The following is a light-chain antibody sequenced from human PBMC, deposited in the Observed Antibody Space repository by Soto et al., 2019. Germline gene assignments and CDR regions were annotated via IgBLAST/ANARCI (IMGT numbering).Light chain of an antibody. Sequence: QSVLTQPRSVSGSPGRSVTISCTGTSSDVGGYDYVSWYQHRPGKAPRVMIYDVTKRPSGVPDRFSGSKSGNTASLTISGLQAEDAAEYYCCSYAGTDTHVVLGGGTKLTVL. CDR3: CSYAGTDTHVV. CDR2: DVT. V-gene: IGLV2-11*01. J-gene: IGLJ2*01. CDR1: SSDVGGYDY.